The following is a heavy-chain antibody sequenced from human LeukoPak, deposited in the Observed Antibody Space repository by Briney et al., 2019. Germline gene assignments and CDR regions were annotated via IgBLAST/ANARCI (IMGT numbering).Heavy chain of an antibody. Sequence: SETLSLTCTVSGGSISSSSYYWGWIRQPPGKGLEWIVSIYYSGSTYYNPSLKSRVTISVDTSKNQFSLKLSSVTAAYTAMYFCVRFVYDDYAFDYWGQGTLVTVSS. CDR2: IYYSGST. CDR1: GGSISSSSYY. J-gene: IGHJ4*02. CDR3: VRFVYDDYAFDY. D-gene: IGHD4-17*01. V-gene: IGHV4-39*01.